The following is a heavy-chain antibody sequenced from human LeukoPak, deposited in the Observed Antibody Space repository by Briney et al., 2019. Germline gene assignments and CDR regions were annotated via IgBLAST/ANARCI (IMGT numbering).Heavy chain of an antibody. V-gene: IGHV1-69*05. CDR1: VGTFSSYA. J-gene: IGHJ4*02. CDR3: ARGTDYDSSGYYYGY. Sequence: SSVKVSCKASVGTFSSYAISWVRQAPGQGLEWMGGIIPIFGTANYAQKFQGRVTITTDESTSTAYMELSSLRSEDTAVYYCARGTDYDSSGYYYGYWGQGTLVTVSS. CDR2: IIPIFGTA. D-gene: IGHD3-22*01.